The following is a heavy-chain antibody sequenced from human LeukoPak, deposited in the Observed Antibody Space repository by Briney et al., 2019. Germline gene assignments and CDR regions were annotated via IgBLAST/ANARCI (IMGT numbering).Heavy chain of an antibody. Sequence: ASVKVSCKASGYTFTGYYMHWVRQAPGQGLEWMGWINPNSGGTNYAQKFQGRVTMTRNTSISTAYMELSSLRSEDTAVYYCASLHDYGDYNFDYWGQGTLVTVSS. CDR1: GYTFTGYY. J-gene: IGHJ4*02. V-gene: IGHV1-2*02. D-gene: IGHD4-17*01. CDR3: ASLHDYGDYNFDY. CDR2: INPNSGGT.